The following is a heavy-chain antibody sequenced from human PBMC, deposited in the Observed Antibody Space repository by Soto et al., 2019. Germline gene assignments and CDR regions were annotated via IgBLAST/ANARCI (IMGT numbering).Heavy chain of an antibody. CDR3: ARDLTTEAYNDFCGMDV. Sequence: QVQLVESGGGVVQPGRSLRLSCAASGFTFSSYGMHWVRQAPGKGLEWVAVIWYDGSNKYYADSVKGRFTISRDNSKTTLYLQMNSLRAEDTAVYYCARDLTTEAYNDFCGMDVWGQGTTVTVSS. CDR2: IWYDGSNK. J-gene: IGHJ6*02. D-gene: IGHD3-22*01. CDR1: GFTFSSYG. V-gene: IGHV3-33*01.